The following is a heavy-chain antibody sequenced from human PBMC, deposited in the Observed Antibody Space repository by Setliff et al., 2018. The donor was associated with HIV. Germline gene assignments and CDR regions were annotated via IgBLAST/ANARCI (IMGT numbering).Heavy chain of an antibody. D-gene: IGHD3-9*01. CDR1: GDSINNYY. V-gene: IGHV4-59*01. Sequence: SETLSLTCTVSGDSINNYYWSWIRQPPGKGLEWIGYVYSTGSTNSKSSLKSRVTISVDTSKNQFSLKLSSVTAADTAVYYCARVATGPESFDIWGKGQWSPSPQ. J-gene: IGHJ3*02. CDR2: VYSTGST. CDR3: ARVATGPESFDI.